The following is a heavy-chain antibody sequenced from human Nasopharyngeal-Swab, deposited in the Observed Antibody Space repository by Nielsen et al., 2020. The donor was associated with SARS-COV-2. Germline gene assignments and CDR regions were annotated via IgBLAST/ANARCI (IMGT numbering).Heavy chain of an antibody. CDR1: GYSFRTYG. CDR3: AKDLRGPYFF. Sequence: GESLKISCVASGYSFRTYGMSWVRQAPGKGLEWVAAIVGSGDTSGSVGSTYYADSVKGRFTISRDTSKNTLSLQMNSLRAEDTAVYYCAKDLRGPYFFWGQGTLVTVSS. CDR2: IVGSGDTSGSVGST. V-gene: IGHV3-23*01. D-gene: IGHD2/OR15-2a*01. J-gene: IGHJ4*02.